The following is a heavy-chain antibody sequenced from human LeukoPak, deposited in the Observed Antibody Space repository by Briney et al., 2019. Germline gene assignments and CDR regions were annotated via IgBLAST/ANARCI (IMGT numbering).Heavy chain of an antibody. Sequence: SETLSLTCTVSGGSISSYYWSWIRQPPGKGLEWIGYIYYSGSTNYNPSLKSRVPISVDTSKNQFSLKLSSVTAADTAVYYCARAGTRVAATYLLKYIFDYWGQGTLVTVSS. CDR2: IYYSGST. CDR3: ARAGTRVAATYLLKYIFDY. J-gene: IGHJ4*02. D-gene: IGHD2-15*01. V-gene: IGHV4-59*01. CDR1: GGSISSYY.